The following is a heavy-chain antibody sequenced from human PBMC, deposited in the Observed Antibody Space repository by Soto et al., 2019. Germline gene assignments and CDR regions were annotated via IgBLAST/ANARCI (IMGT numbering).Heavy chain of an antibody. V-gene: IGHV4-34*01. Sequence: PSETLSLTCAVYGGSFSGYYWSWIRQPPGKGLEWIGEINHSGSTNYNPSLKSRVTISVDTSKNQFSLKLSSVTAADTAVYYCASGFRRAYWYFDLWGRGTLVTVSS. CDR1: GGSFSGYY. CDR2: INHSGST. J-gene: IGHJ2*01. CDR3: ASGFRRAYWYFDL. D-gene: IGHD3-16*01.